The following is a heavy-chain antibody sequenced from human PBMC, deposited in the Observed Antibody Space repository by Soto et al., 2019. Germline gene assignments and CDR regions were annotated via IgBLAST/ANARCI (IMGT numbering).Heavy chain of an antibody. CDR1: GYTFTIYG. Sequence: ASVKVSCKASGYTFTIYGISWVRQAPGQGLEWMGWISAYNGNTNYAQKLQGRVTMTTDTSTSTAYMELRSLRSDDTAVYYCARDSIYYYDSSGYDYWGQGTLVTVSS. V-gene: IGHV1-18*01. D-gene: IGHD3-22*01. CDR3: ARDSIYYYDSSGYDY. J-gene: IGHJ4*02. CDR2: ISAYNGNT.